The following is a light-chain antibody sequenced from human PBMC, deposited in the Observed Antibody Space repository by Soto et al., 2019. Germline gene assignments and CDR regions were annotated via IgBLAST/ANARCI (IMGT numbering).Light chain of an antibody. Sequence: QSALTQPASVSGSPGQSITISCIETTSDFGTKKFFSWYQQQPGKAPKLIIYEGTKRPSGVSSRFSGSKSGNTASLTVSGLQSDDEADYFCCLYTSFFSFFGGGTKLTDL. CDR1: TSDFGTKKF. V-gene: IGLV2-23*01. CDR2: EGT. J-gene: IGLJ2*01. CDR3: CLYTSFFSF.